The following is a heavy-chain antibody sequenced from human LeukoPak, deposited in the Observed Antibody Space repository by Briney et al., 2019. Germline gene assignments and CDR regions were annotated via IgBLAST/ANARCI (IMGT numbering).Heavy chain of an antibody. J-gene: IGHJ3*02. V-gene: IGHV1-18*01. CDR3: ARVPISYYYDSSGSDAFDI. CDR2: ISAYNGNT. D-gene: IGHD3-22*01. Sequence: ASVKVSCKASGYTFTSYGISWVRQAPGQGLEWMGWISAYNGNTNYAQKLQGRVTMTTDTSTSTAYMELRSLRSDDTAVYYCARVPISYYYDSSGSDAFDIWGQGTMVTVSS. CDR1: GYTFTSYG.